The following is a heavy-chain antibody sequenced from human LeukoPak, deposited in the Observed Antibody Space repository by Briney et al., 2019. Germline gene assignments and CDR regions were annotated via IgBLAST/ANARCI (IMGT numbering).Heavy chain of an antibody. CDR1: GASIRANHHY. V-gene: IGHV4-39*02. CDR3: ARIIRTAGYYSNPKSGSFDL. Sequence: SETLSLTCTVSGASIRANHHYWAWVRQPPGKGLEWIVTIFSSGTAYYNPSLRTRVSISVDTSKNDFSLRLSAVTAADTGLYYCARIIRTAGYYSNPKSGSFDLWGQGILVTVSS. J-gene: IGHJ5*02. D-gene: IGHD3-22*01. CDR2: IFSSGTA.